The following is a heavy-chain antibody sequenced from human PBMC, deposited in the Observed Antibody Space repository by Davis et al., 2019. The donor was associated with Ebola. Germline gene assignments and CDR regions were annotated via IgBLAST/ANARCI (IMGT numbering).Heavy chain of an antibody. V-gene: IGHV4-39*07. J-gene: IGHJ5*02. CDR1: GGSIISSSSY. Sequence: SETLSLTCTVSGGSIISSSSYWGWIRQPPRKGLEWIGSIYYSGITYYNPSLKSRVTISVDTSKNQFSLKLSSVTAADTAVYYCARSVSSSWINWFDPWGQGTLVTVSS. D-gene: IGHD6-13*01. CDR3: ARSVSSSWINWFDP. CDR2: IYYSGIT.